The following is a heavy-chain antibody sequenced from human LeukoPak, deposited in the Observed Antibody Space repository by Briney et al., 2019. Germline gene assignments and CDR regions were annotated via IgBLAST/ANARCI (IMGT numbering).Heavy chain of an antibody. V-gene: IGHV1-69*04. CDR3: ARMWSTATSGWNWFDP. D-gene: IGHD6-13*01. Sequence: SVKVSCKASGGTFSSYAISWVRQAPGQGLEWMGRIIPILGIANYAQKFQGRVTITADKSTSTAYMELSSLRSEDTAVYYCARMWSTATSGWNWFDPWGQGTLVTVSS. J-gene: IGHJ5*02. CDR1: GGTFSSYA. CDR2: IIPILGIA.